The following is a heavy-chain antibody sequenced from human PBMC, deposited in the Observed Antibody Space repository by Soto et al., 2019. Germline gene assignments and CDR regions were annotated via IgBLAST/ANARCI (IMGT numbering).Heavy chain of an antibody. CDR3: ITAPLR. V-gene: IGHV3-15*01. J-gene: IGHJ4*02. Sequence: QLVETGGGFVKPGMSLGLTCEASGFNFSNAWMTWVRQAPGKGLERVGLIRSQGDGGAADYAAPVRGRCTITRDDSQNLVFQHKDNLQPEDTAVYYCITAPLRWGQGTLVTVSS. CDR2: IRSQGDGGAA. CDR1: GFNFSNAW.